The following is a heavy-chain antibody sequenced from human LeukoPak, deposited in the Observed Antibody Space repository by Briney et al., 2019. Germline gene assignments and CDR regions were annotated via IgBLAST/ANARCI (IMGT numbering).Heavy chain of an antibody. D-gene: IGHD3-10*01. V-gene: IGHV4-34*01. CDR2: INHSGST. J-gene: IGHJ4*02. CDR3: ARVAGYGSGSYYNPSRPFDY. Sequence: SETLSLTCAVYGGSFSGYYLSWIRQPPGKGLEWIGEINHSGSTNYNPSLKSRVTISVDTSKNQFSLKLSSVTAADTAVYYCARVAGYGSGSYYNPSRPFDYWGQGTLVTVSS. CDR1: GGSFSGYY.